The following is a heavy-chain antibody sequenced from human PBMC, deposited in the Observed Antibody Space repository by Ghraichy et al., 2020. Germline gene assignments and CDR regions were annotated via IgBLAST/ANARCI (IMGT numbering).Heavy chain of an antibody. V-gene: IGHV3-53*04. CDR1: AFIVRSNY. CDR2: IYTDGST. Sequence: GGSLRLSCAASAFIVRSNYMSWVRQAPGKGLEWVSLIYTDGSTYYADSVKGRFTISRHNSRNTLYLQMNSLRAEDTAVYYCARGHLWFDYWGQGTQLTVSS. J-gene: IGHJ4*02. CDR3: ARGHLWFDY.